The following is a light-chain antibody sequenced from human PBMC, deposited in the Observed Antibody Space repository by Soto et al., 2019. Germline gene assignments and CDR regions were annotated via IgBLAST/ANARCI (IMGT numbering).Light chain of an antibody. CDR3: QQLNSYPIT. J-gene: IGKJ5*01. Sequence: DIQLTQSPSFLSASVGDRVTITCRASQGISSYLAWYQQKPGKATKLLIYSASTLQSGVPSRFSGSGSGTEVTLTISSLQPEDFATYYCQQLNSYPITFGQGTRLEI. CDR2: SAS. CDR1: QGISSY. V-gene: IGKV1-9*01.